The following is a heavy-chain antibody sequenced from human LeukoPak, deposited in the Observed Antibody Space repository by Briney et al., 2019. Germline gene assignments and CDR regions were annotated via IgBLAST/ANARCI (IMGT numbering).Heavy chain of an antibody. J-gene: IGHJ4*02. CDR1: GYSFTTNW. CDR3: ARPPFN. V-gene: IGHV5-51*01. CDR2: IFPADSDT. Sequence: GESLKISCKASGYSFTTNWIGWVRQMPGKGLEWMGIIFPADSDTRYSPSFQGQVSISADKSISTAYPQWSSLKASGTAIYYCARPPFNWGQGTLVTVSS.